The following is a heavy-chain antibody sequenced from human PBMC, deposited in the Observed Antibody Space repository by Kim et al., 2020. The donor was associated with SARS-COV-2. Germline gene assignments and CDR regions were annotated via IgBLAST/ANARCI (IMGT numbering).Heavy chain of an antibody. J-gene: IGHJ4*02. CDR3: ARPTSDGIWLLH. CDR2: IDPSDSHT. V-gene: IGHV5-10-1*01. D-gene: IGHD2-15*01. CDR1: GYSFTSYY. Sequence: GESLKISCQGSGYSFTSYYITWLRQMPGQGLEWIGRIDPSDSHTNYNPSFRGHVSMSVDRSIRSAYLQWTSLKASDTATYYCARPTSDGIWLLHWGQGTL.